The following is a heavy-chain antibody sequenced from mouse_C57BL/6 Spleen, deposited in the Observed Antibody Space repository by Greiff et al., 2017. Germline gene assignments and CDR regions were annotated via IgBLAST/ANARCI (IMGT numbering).Heavy chain of an antibody. CDR3: ARITTVVGHYFDY. D-gene: IGHD1-1*01. CDR1: GFNIKNTY. Sequence: EVQLVESVAELVRPGASVKLSCTASGFNIKNTYMHWVKQRPEQGLEWIGRIDPANGNTKYAPKFQGKATITADTSSNTAYLQLSSLTSEDTAIYYCARITTVVGHYFDYWGQGTTLTVSS. CDR2: IDPANGNT. V-gene: IGHV14-3*01. J-gene: IGHJ2*01.